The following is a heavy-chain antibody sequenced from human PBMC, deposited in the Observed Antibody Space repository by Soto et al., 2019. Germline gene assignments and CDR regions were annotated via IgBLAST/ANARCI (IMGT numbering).Heavy chain of an antibody. CDR2: ISYTGNT. J-gene: IGHJ4*02. V-gene: IGHV4-31*03. CDR1: GRYLISVCYY. Sequence: SETMSLTCTVSGRYLISVCYYWSWNRKHPGKGLEWIGSISYTGNTYYNPSLENRLSISLDTSENRFYLRLNSVTAADTAIYYCARPNDYWNGYGPFDYWGQGSLVTVSS. D-gene: IGHD3-3*01. CDR3: ARPNDYWNGYGPFDY.